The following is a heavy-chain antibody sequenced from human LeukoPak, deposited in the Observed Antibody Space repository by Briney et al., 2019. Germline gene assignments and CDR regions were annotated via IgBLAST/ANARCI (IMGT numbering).Heavy chain of an antibody. D-gene: IGHD6-13*01. V-gene: IGHV1-69*04. CDR1: GGTFSSYA. CDR3: ASGFGSSWWIDY. J-gene: IGHJ4*02. CDR2: IIPILGIA. Sequence: SVKVSCKAPGGTFSSYAISWVRQAPGQGLEWMGRIIPILGIANYAQEFQGRVTITADKSTSTAYMELSSLRSEDTAVYYCASGFGSSWWIDYWGQGTLVTVPS.